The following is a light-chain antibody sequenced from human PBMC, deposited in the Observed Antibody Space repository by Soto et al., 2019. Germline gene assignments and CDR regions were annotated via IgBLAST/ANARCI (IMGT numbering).Light chain of an antibody. CDR1: QSVDSSF. Sequence: EIVLTQSPGTLSLSPGARAPLSCRASQSVDSSFLGWYQQKPGQSPRLLIYAASSRASGIPDRFSGSGSGTDFTLSINGLDPEDLAVYYCQQYGTVPWTFGQGTKVDIK. CDR3: QQYGTVPWT. J-gene: IGKJ1*01. V-gene: IGKV3-20*01. CDR2: AAS.